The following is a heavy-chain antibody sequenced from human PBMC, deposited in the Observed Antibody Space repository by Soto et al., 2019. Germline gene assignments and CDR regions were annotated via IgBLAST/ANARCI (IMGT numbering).Heavy chain of an antibody. CDR1: EFTFRSYW. CDR2: ISGDGSST. J-gene: IGHJ3*01. CDR3: ARSLPGTYGAFDL. D-gene: IGHD1-7*01. V-gene: IGHV3-74*01. Sequence: GGSLRLSCAASEFTFRSYWMHWVRQSPGKGLVWVSRISGDGSSTTYADSVRGRFTISRDNAKNTVYLQMDSLRAEDTAVYYCARSLPGTYGAFDLWGQGTMVTVSS.